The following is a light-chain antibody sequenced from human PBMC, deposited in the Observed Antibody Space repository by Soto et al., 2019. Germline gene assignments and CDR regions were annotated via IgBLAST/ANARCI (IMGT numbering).Light chain of an antibody. CDR1: HTITTN. V-gene: IGKV3D-15*01. CDR3: QQYNYGPRT. J-gene: IGKJ1*01. Sequence: EVMMTQSPAALSVSPGERATLSCRATHTITTNLAWYQQKPGQAPRLLIYAASTRATGIPARFSGSGSGTDFTLTIFSLQSEDFAVYYCQQYNYGPRTFGQGTRVEIK. CDR2: AAS.